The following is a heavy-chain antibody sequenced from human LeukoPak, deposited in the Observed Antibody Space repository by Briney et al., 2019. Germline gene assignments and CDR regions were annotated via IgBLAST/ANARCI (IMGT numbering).Heavy chain of an antibody. CDR2: IHYTGAT. Sequence: PSETLSLTCAVSGGSYSGHYWGWIRQSPGKGLEWIGEIHYTGATSYNPSVKSRATISGDTSKNRFSLRLTSVTAADTAVYYCARGVLPIYYFDIWGQGSLVTVSS. V-gene: IGHV4-34*01. J-gene: IGHJ3*02. D-gene: IGHD3-10*01. CDR1: GGSYSGHY. CDR3: ARGVLPIYYFDI.